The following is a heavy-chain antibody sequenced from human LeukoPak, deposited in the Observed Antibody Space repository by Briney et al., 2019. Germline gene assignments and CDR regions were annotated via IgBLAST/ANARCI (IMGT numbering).Heavy chain of an antibody. D-gene: IGHD6-13*01. CDR3: ARARSSDY. J-gene: IGHJ4*02. V-gene: IGHV1-2*02. Sequence: GASVKVSCKASGYTFTVNYIHWVRQAPGQGLERMGWVDPSSGGTKYAQEFQGRVTMTRDTSINTAYMELSGLRSDDTAVYYCARARSSDYWGQGTLVTVSS. CDR1: GYTFTVNY. CDR2: VDPSSGGT.